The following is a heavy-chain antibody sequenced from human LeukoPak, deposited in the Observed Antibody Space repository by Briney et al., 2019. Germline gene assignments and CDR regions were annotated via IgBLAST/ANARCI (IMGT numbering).Heavy chain of an antibody. CDR1: GYTFTSYG. D-gene: IGHD3-10*01. CDR3: ARVVGSGSYYYYYYMDV. CDR2: ISAYNGNT. Sequence: GASVKVSCKASGYTFTSYGISWVRQAPGQGLEWMGWISAYNGNTNYAQKLQGRVTMTTVTSTSTAYMELRSLRSDDTAVYYCARVVGSGSYYYYYYMDVWGKGTTVAVSS. V-gene: IGHV1-18*01. J-gene: IGHJ6*03.